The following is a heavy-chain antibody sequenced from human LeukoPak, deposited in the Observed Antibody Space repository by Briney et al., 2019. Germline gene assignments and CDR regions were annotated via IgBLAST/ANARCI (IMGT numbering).Heavy chain of an antibody. CDR2: TNHSGST. CDR1: GGSFSGYY. Sequence: SETLSLTCAVYGGSFSGYYWSWIRQPPGKGLEWIGETNHSGSTNYNPSLKSRVTISVDTSKNQFSLKLSSVTAADTAVYYCARAHRYYYGSGSHRPGSWFDPWGQGTLVTVSS. D-gene: IGHD3-10*01. CDR3: ARAHRYYYGSGSHRPGSWFDP. V-gene: IGHV4-34*01. J-gene: IGHJ5*02.